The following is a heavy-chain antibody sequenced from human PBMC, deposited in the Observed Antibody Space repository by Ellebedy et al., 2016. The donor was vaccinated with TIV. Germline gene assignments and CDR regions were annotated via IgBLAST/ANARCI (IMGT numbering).Heavy chain of an antibody. J-gene: IGHJ4*02. V-gene: IGHV3-11*06. CDR3: ARDLPRKKEMATIY. Sequence: GESLKISXAASGFTFSDYYMSWIRQAPGKGLEWVSYISSSSSYIYYADSVKGRFTISRDNAKNSLYLQMNSLRAEDTAVYYCARDLPRKKEMATIYWGQGTLVTVSS. D-gene: IGHD5-24*01. CDR1: GFTFSDYY. CDR2: ISSSSSYI.